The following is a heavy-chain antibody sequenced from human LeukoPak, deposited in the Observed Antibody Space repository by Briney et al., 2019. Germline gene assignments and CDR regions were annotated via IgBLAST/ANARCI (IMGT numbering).Heavy chain of an antibody. Sequence: SETLSLTCTVSGASISTYYWSWIRQPAGKGLEWIGRIFTGGSTIQNPSLKSRVTMSQDTYRNEFSLLLNSVTAADTAVYYCATSFGDYGVFDYWGQGILVTVSS. CDR1: GASISTYY. CDR3: ATSFGDYGVFDY. CDR2: IFTGGST. J-gene: IGHJ4*02. D-gene: IGHD4-17*01. V-gene: IGHV4-4*07.